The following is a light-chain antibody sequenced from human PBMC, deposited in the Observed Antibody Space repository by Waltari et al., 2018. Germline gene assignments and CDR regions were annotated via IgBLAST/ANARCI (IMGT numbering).Light chain of an antibody. CDR2: GAT. CDR1: QSVSSN. Sequence: EIAMTQPPATLSVSPGERATLSCRASQSVSSNLASYPQKPGQAPRLLIYGATTRATGIPARFSGSGAGTEFTLTISSLQSEDFAVYYCQQYNNCPYTFGQGTKLEIK. J-gene: IGKJ2*01. V-gene: IGKV3-15*01. CDR3: QQYNNCPYT.